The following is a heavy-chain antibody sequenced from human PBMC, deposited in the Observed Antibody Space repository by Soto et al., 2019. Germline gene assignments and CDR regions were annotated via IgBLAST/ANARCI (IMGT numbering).Heavy chain of an antibody. CDR3: AKRDISDYSHYYYGMDV. Sequence: EVQLLESGGGLVQPGGSLRLSCAASGFTFSSFALSWVRQAPGKGLEWVSGISDSDGSTYYADSVKGRFTISRDNSKNPLYLQMNGLRAEDTAVYYCAKRDISDYSHYYYGMDVWGQGTTVTVSS. CDR2: ISDSDGST. CDR1: GFTFSSFA. D-gene: IGHD3-22*01. V-gene: IGHV3-23*01. J-gene: IGHJ6*02.